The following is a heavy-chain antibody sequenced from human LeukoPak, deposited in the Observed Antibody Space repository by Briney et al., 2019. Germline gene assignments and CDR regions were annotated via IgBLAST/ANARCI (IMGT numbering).Heavy chain of an antibody. Sequence: PSQTPLLPCIVSRGSISSGGYSCSWIRPPPGKGLEWIGYIYHGGSTHYNASLKSRVTIAVDRSNNQFSLKLTSVTAADTAVYFCAKDNRGDYDILTGYYRGWFDPWGQGTLVTVSS. V-gene: IGHV4-30-2*01. CDR2: IYHGGST. CDR3: AKDNRGDYDILTGYYRGWFDP. D-gene: IGHD3-9*01. J-gene: IGHJ5*02. CDR1: RGSISSGGYS.